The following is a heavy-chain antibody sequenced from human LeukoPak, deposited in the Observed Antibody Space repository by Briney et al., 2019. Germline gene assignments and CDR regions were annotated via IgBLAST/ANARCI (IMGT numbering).Heavy chain of an antibody. CDR2: LFDSVNT. J-gene: IGHJ4*02. CDR1: GGSISSHY. Sequence: SETLSLTCTVSGGSISSHYWSWIRQPPGKGLEWIAYLFDSVNTRDNPSLQSRLTLSADTSKNQFSLRLSSVTAADTAVYYCATIKRGSIFGYFDFWGQGIKVTVSS. D-gene: IGHD5-18*01. V-gene: IGHV4-59*11. CDR3: ATIKRGSIFGYFDF.